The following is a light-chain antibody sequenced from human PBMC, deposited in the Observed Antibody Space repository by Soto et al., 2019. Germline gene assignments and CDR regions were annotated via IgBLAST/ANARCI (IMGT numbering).Light chain of an antibody. Sequence: DIVMTQSPLSLVVTPGEPASISCRSSQSLLHSNGFNYVDWYLQKPGQSPQLLISLGSDRASGVPDRFSGSGSGTEFTLKITAVEAEDVGVYYCMQALQSPLTFGGGTRVEIK. V-gene: IGKV2-28*01. CDR1: QSLLHSNGFNY. CDR3: MQALQSPLT. J-gene: IGKJ4*01. CDR2: LGS.